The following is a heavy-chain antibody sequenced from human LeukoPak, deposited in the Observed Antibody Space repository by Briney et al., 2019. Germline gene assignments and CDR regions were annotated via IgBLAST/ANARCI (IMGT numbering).Heavy chain of an antibody. CDR2: IIPIFGTA. D-gene: IGHD6-6*01. J-gene: IGHJ6*03. V-gene: IGHV1-69*05. CDR1: GGTFSSYA. CDR3: AAYSSSSTNYSYYYMDV. Sequence: ASVKVSCKASGGTFSSYAISWVRQAPGQGLEWMGGIIPIFGTANYAQKFQGRVTITTDESTSTAYMELSSLRSEDTAVYYCAAYSSSSTNYSYYYMDVWGKGTTVTVSS.